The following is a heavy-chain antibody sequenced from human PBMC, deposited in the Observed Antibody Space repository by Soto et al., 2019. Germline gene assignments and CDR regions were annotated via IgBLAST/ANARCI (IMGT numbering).Heavy chain of an antibody. CDR1: GGSISSSNW. D-gene: IGHD3-3*01. Sequence: QVQLQESGPGLVKPSGTLSLTCAVSGGSISSSNWWSWVRQPPGKGLEWIGEIYHSGSTNYNPSLTSRATISVNKSKNQFSLKLSSVTAADTAVYYCARALAHYDFWSGYYLPWFDPWGQGTLVTVSS. J-gene: IGHJ5*02. V-gene: IGHV4-4*02. CDR3: ARALAHYDFWSGYYLPWFDP. CDR2: IYHSGST.